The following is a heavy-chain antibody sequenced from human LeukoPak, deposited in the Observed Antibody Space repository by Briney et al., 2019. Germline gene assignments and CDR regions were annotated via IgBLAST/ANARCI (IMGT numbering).Heavy chain of an antibody. CDR1: GGSISSYY. V-gene: IGHV4-59*01. Sequence: SETLSLTCTVSGGSISSYYWSWIRQPPGKGLEWIGYIYHSGSTNYNPSLKSRVTISVDTSKNQFSLKLSSVTAADTAVYYCARDNWNYGSSMDVWGQGTTVTVSS. J-gene: IGHJ6*02. D-gene: IGHD1-7*01. CDR3: ARDNWNYGSSMDV. CDR2: IYHSGST.